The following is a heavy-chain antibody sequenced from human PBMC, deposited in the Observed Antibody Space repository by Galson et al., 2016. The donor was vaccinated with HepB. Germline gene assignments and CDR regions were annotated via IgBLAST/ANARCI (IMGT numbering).Heavy chain of an antibody. V-gene: IGHV3-11*06. D-gene: IGHD3-16*01. CDR2: ISSSTGYT. CDR1: GFTVSGNY. J-gene: IGHJ4*02. Sequence: SLRLSCAASGFTVSGNYMSWIRQAPGKGLEWVSYISSSTGYTNYADSVKGRFTISRDNAKNSLFLQMNSLRGDDTAVYYCAVMKESVVWGSSSFYFDHWGQGTLVTVSS. CDR3: AVMKESVVWGSSSFYFDH.